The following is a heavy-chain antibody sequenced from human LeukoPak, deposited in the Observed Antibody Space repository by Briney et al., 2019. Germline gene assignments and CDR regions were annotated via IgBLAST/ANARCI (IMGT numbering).Heavy chain of an antibody. CDR2: FSYSGDG. D-gene: IGHD5-12*01. Sequence: SETLSLTCAVSGASISSGTYSWGWMRQPPGKGPEWIGSFSYSGDGYCNSSLKSRVTISMGTSKNQFSLEVTSVTAADTAVYYCWAIVPTNKLDYWGQGTLVTVSS. CDR1: GASISSGTYS. J-gene: IGHJ4*02. V-gene: IGHV4-39*01. CDR3: WAIVPTNKLDY.